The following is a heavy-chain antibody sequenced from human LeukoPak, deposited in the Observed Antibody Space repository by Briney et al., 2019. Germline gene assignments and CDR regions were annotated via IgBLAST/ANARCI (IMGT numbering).Heavy chain of an antibody. D-gene: IGHD6-13*01. CDR1: GGSISSYC. V-gene: IGHV4-59*12. CDR2: IYYSGST. Sequence: SETLSLTCTVSGGSISSYCWSWIRQPPGKGLEWIGYIYYSGSTNYNPSLKSRVTISVDTSKNQFSLKLSSVTAADTAVYYCAREDKGIAAADNWFDPWGQGTLVTVSS. CDR3: AREDKGIAAADNWFDP. J-gene: IGHJ5*02.